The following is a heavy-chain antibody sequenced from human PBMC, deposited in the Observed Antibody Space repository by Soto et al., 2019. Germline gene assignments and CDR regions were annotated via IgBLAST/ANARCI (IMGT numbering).Heavy chain of an antibody. CDR3: ARGVGSGSYYNQYNWFDP. J-gene: IGHJ5*02. D-gene: IGHD3-10*01. CDR2: ISAYNGNT. V-gene: IGHV1-18*01. Sequence: GASVKVTCKASGYTFTNNGSSWVRQAPGQGLERMGWISAYNGNTKYAQKLQGRVTMTTDTSTSTAYMELRSLRSDDTAVYYCARGVGSGSYYNQYNWFDPWGQGTLVTVSS. CDR1: GYTFTNNG.